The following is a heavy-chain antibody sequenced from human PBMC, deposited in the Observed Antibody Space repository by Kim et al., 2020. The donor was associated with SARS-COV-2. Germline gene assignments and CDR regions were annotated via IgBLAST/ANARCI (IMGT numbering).Heavy chain of an antibody. CDR3: ARSGYSGYLFDY. V-gene: IGHV4-39*01. D-gene: IGHD5-12*01. J-gene: IGHJ4*02. Sequence: HNHHLKGRVTISVATSKNQFSLKLSSVTAADTAVYYCARSGYSGYLFDYWGQGTLVTVSS.